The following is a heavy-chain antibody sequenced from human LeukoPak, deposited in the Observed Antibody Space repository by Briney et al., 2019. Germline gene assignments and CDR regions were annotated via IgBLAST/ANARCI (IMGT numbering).Heavy chain of an antibody. CDR1: GGSISSYY. Sequence: SETLSLTCTVSGGSISSYYWSWIRQPAGKGLERIGRIYTSGSTNYNPSLKSRVTMSVDTSKNQFSLKLSSVTAADTAVYYCAGIRGYSGYDDAFDIWAKGQWSPSLQ. V-gene: IGHV4-4*07. CDR2: IYTSGST. D-gene: IGHD5-12*01. CDR3: AGIRGYSGYDDAFDI. J-gene: IGHJ3*02.